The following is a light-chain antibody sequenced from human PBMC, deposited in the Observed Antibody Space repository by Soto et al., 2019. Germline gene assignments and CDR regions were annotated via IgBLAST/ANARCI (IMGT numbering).Light chain of an antibody. CDR3: QQYGMSPPGT. Sequence: EIVMTQSPATLSVSPGERATLSCRASQSVSSNLAWYQQKPGQAPRLLIYGASTRATGIPARFSGSGSGTDFTLTISRLEPDDFAVYYCQQYGMSPPGTFGQGTKVDIK. V-gene: IGKV3-15*01. CDR1: QSVSSN. CDR2: GAS. J-gene: IGKJ2*01.